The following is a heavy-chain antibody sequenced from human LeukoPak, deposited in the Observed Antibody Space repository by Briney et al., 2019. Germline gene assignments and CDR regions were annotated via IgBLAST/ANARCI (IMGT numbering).Heavy chain of an antibody. CDR3: AKENCSSTSCDIDY. CDR1: GFTFSSYG. Sequence: GGSLRLSCAASGFTFSSYGMHRVRQAPGKGLEWVAFIRYDGRNKYYADSVKGRFTISRDNSKNTLYLQMNSLRAEDTAVYYCAKENCSSTSCDIDYWGQGTLVTVSS. CDR2: IRYDGRNK. D-gene: IGHD2-2*01. V-gene: IGHV3-30*02. J-gene: IGHJ4*02.